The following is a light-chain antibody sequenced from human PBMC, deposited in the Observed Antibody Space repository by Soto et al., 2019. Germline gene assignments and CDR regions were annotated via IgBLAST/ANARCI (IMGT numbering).Light chain of an antibody. J-gene: IGKJ5*01. CDR3: QQYGRSIT. CDR2: GAS. CDR1: QSVSNNN. V-gene: IGKV3-20*01. Sequence: EIVLTQSPGTLSLSPGERATLSCRASQSVSNNNLVWYQQKPGQAPRLLIYGASSRATGIPDRFSGSGSGTDFTLTIRRLEPEDFAVYYCQQYGRSITFGQGTRLDIK.